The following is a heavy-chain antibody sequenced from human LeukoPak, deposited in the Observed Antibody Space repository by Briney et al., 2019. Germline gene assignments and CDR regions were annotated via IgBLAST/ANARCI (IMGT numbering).Heavy chain of an antibody. V-gene: IGHV3-48*02. CDR1: GFTFSSYS. Sequence: GGSLRLSCAASGFTFSSYSMNWVRQAPGKGLEWVSYISSSSSTIYYADSVKGRFTISRDNAKNSLYLQMNSLRDEDTAVYYCARDPLSYYDSSGYSYWGQGTLVTVSS. J-gene: IGHJ4*02. CDR2: ISSSSSTI. CDR3: ARDPLSYYDSSGYSY. D-gene: IGHD3-22*01.